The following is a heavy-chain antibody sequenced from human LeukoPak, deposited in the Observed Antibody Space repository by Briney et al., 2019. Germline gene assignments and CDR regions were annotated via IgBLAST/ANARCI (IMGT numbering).Heavy chain of an antibody. J-gene: IGHJ4*02. CDR2: ISWKSGSK. D-gene: IGHD5-12*01. Sequence: HPGGSLRLSCAASGFAFDDHGMHWVRQAPGKGLEWVSSISWKSGSKGYADSVKGRFTISRDNAKNSVYLQMNSLRVEDTALYDCAKDAQSGYSFGYYFDSWGLGTLVTVSS. CDR3: AKDAQSGYSFGYYFDS. V-gene: IGHV3-9*01. CDR1: GFAFDDHG.